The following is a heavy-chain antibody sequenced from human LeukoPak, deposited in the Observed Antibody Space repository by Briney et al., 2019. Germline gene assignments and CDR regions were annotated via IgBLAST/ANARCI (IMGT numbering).Heavy chain of an antibody. CDR1: GFTFSDYY. V-gene: IGHV3-7*04. CDR2: INQDGSAK. CDR3: ARAISGRYDY. D-gene: IGHD3-10*01. J-gene: IGHJ4*02. Sequence: GGSLRLSCAASGFTFSDYYMTWVRQAPGKGLEWVANINQDGSAKYDVDSVKGRFTLSRDNAKNSLYLQMNSLRAEDTAVYYCARAISGRYDYWGQGTLVTVSS.